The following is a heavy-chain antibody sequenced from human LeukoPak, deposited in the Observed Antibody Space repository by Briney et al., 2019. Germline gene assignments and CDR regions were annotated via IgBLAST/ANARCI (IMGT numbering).Heavy chain of an antibody. V-gene: IGHV3-23*01. CDR3: AKGYYYDSSGYYQYFDY. D-gene: IGHD3-22*01. Sequence: GGSLRLSCAASGFTFSSYGMSWVRQAPGKGLEWVSAISGSGGSTYYADSVKGRFTISRDSSKNTLYLQMNSLRAEDTAVYYCAKGYYYDSSGYYQYFDYWGQGTLVTVSS. CDR1: GFTFSSYG. J-gene: IGHJ4*02. CDR2: ISGSGGST.